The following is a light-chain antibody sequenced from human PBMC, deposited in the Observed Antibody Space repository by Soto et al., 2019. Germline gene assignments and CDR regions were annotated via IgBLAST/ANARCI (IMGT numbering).Light chain of an antibody. Sequence: QSVLTQPPSVSGSPGQSVAISCTGTSSDVGSSNGVSWYQQPPGTAPKLMIYDVSNQPSGVPDRFSGSKSGNTASLTISGLQAEDEADYYCSSYTSSSTYVFGTGTKLTVL. V-gene: IGLV2-18*02. CDR3: SSYTSSSTYV. CDR1: SSDVGSSNG. J-gene: IGLJ1*01. CDR2: DVS.